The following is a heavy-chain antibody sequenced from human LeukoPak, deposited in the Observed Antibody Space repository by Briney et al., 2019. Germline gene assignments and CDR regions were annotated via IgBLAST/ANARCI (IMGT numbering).Heavy chain of an antibody. CDR2: INHNGNVN. Sequence: GGSLRLSCAASGFTFSSYWMNWARQAPGRGLEWEASINHNGNVNYYVDSVKGRFTISRDNAKNSLYLQMSNLRAEDTAVYFCARGGGLDVWGQGATVTVSS. J-gene: IGHJ6*02. CDR1: GFTFSSYW. V-gene: IGHV3-7*03. CDR3: ARGGGLDV. D-gene: IGHD3-16*01.